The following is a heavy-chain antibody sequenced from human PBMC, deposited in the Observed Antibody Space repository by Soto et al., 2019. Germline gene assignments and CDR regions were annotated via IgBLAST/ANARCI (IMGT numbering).Heavy chain of an antibody. Sequence: PSETLSLTCTVSGGSISSGGYYWSWIRQHPGKGLEWIGYIYYSGSTYYNPSLKSRVTISVDTSKSQFSLKLSSVTAADTAVYNCARDFKDYNCFDSWGGGTLVTVSS. CDR2: IYYSGST. J-gene: IGHJ5*01. CDR1: GGSISSGGYY. CDR3: ARDFKDYNCFDS. V-gene: IGHV4-31*03.